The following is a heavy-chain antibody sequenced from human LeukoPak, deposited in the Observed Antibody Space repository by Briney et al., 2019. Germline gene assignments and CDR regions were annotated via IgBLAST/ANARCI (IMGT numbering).Heavy chain of an antibody. D-gene: IGHD1-26*01. Sequence: GESLKISCKGSGYSFTNYWLGWVRQMPGKGLEWMGIIYPGDSDTRYSLSFQGQVTISADKSISTAYLQWNSLKASDTAIYYCARRSNIVGAVDYWGQGTLLTVSS. CDR3: ARRSNIVGAVDY. J-gene: IGHJ4*02. V-gene: IGHV5-51*01. CDR2: IYPGDSDT. CDR1: GYSFTNYW.